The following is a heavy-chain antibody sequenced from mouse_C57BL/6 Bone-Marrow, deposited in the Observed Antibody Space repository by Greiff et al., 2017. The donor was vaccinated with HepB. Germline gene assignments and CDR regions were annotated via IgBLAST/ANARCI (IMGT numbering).Heavy chain of an antibody. CDR3: ARNSPYYYGSSYAMDY. Sequence: QVQLQQPGTELVKPGASVMLSCKASGYTFTSYWMHWVKQRPGQGLEWIGNINPSNGGTNYNEKFKSKATLTVDKSSSTAYMQLSSLTSEDSAVYYCARNSPYYYGSSYAMDYWGQGTSVTVSS. CDR1: GYTFTSYW. CDR2: INPSNGGT. V-gene: IGHV1-53*01. D-gene: IGHD1-1*01. J-gene: IGHJ4*01.